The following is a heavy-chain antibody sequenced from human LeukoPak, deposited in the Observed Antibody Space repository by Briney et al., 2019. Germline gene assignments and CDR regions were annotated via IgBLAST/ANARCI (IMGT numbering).Heavy chain of an antibody. V-gene: IGHV1-18*01. CDR3: ARRGILGAYDY. CDR2: ISVNNGNT. J-gene: IGHJ4*02. CDR1: GYTFTSYG. D-gene: IGHD1-26*01. Sequence: ASVTVSCTASGYTFTSYGINWVRQAPGQGLEWMGRISVNNGNTNYAQKLQDRVTMTTDTSTSTAYMDLRTLRSDDTAVYYCARRGILGAYDYWGQGTLVTVSS.